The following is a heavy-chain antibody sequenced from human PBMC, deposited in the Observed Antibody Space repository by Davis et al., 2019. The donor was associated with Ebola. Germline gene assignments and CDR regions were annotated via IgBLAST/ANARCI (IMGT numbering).Heavy chain of an antibody. CDR1: GYAFTSYD. V-gene: IGHV1-8*02. Sequence: AASVKVSCKASGYAFTSYDINWVRQATGHGLEWMGWMNPNSGNTGYVEKFQGRVTITRNTSTSTAYMELSSLRSEDTAVYYCASRVEEYCTGGVCYTDYWGQGTLVTVSS. CDR2: MNPNSGNT. CDR3: ASRVEEYCTGGVCYTDY. J-gene: IGHJ4*02. D-gene: IGHD2-8*02.